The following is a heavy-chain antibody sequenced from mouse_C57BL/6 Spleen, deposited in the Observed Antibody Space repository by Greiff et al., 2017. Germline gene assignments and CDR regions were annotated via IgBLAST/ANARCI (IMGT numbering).Heavy chain of an antibody. CDR2: IDPSDSYT. CDR3: ERNYYVSSYGYFDV. D-gene: IGHD1-1*01. Sequence: QVQLQQPGAELVRPGPSVKLSCKASGYTFTSYWMHWVQQRHGQGLEWIGVIDPSDSYTTYNQKFKGKATLTVDTSSSTAYMQLSSLTSEDSAVYYCERNYYVSSYGYFDVWGTGTSVTVSS. V-gene: IGHV1-59*01. J-gene: IGHJ1*03. CDR1: GYTFTSYW.